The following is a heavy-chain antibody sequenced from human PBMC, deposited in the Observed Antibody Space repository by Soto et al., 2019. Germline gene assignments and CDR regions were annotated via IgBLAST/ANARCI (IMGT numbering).Heavy chain of an antibody. V-gene: IGHV3-23*01. D-gene: IGHD6-19*01. CDR3: AKDRGSQWLVPRDY. Sequence: VQLLESGGGLVQPGGSLRLSCAASGFTFSSYAMSWVRQAPGKGLEWVSAISGSGGSKYYADSVKGRFTISRDNSKNTLYLQMNSLRAEDTAVYYCAKDRGSQWLVPRDYWGQGTLVTVSS. CDR1: GFTFSSYA. J-gene: IGHJ4*02. CDR2: ISGSGGSK.